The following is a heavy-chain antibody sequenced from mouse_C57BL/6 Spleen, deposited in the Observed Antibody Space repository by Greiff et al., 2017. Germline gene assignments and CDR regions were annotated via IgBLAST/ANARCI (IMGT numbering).Heavy chain of an antibody. CDR3: ARPFITTVVAPFAY. V-gene: IGHV1-39*01. CDR1: GYSFTDYN. CDR2: INPNYGTT. Sequence: VHVKQSGPELVKPGASVKISCKASGYSFTDYNMNWVKQSNGKSLEWIGVINPNYGTTSYNQKFKGKATLTVDQSSSTAYMQLNSLTSEDSAVYYCARPFITTVVAPFAYWGQGTLVTVSA. J-gene: IGHJ3*01. D-gene: IGHD1-1*01.